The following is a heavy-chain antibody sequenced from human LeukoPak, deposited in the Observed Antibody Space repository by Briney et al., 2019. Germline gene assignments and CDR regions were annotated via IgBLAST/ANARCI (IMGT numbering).Heavy chain of an antibody. CDR2: IYYSGST. V-gene: IGHV4-59*01. J-gene: IGHJ6*03. CDR3: ARSSEGRYYYDSSGYSYYYYYMDV. CDR1: GGSISSYY. D-gene: IGHD3-22*01. Sequence: SETLSLTCTVSGGSISSYYWSWIRQPPGKGLEWIGYIYYSGSTNYNPSLKSRVTISVDTSKNQFYLKLNSVNAADTAVYYCARSSEGRYYYDSSGYSYYYYYMDVWGKGTTVTISS.